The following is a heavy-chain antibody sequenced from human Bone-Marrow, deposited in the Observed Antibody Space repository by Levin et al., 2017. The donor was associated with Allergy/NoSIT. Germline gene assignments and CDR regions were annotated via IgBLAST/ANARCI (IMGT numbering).Heavy chain of an antibody. CDR3: ARDKRAATPYYLDD. D-gene: IGHD2-15*01. Sequence: SLKISCAASGFTFDDYAMHWVRQAPGKGLEWVSGISWNSGSRGYADSVKGRFTISRDNAKNSLYLQMNSLRPEDTALYYCARDKRAATPYYLDDWGQRALVAVSS. V-gene: IGHV3-9*01. CDR2: ISWNSGSR. J-gene: IGHJ4*02. CDR1: GFTFDDYA.